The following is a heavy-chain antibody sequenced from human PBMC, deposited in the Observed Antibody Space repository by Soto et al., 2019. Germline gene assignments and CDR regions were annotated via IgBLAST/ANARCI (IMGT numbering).Heavy chain of an antibody. CDR3: ARSTATKSYYYGMDV. V-gene: IGHV3-7*01. J-gene: IGHJ6*02. CDR2: IKQEGSEK. CDR1: GFTFSSYW. Sequence: GGSLRLSCAASGFTFSSYWMSWVRQAPGKGLEWVANIKQEGSEKYYVDSVKGRFTISRDNAKNSLYLQMNSLRAEDTAVYYCARSTATKSYYYGMDVWGQGTTVTVS. D-gene: IGHD6-25*01.